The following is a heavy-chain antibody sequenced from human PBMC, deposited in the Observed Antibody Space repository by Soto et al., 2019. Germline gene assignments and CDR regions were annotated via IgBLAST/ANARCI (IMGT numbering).Heavy chain of an antibody. CDR2: IVPIVDTS. Sequence: QVQLVQSGAEVRQPASSVKVSCKTSGGTFSSYAISWVRQAPGQGLEWMGGIVPIVDTSTYAQKFQGRVTIPADESTSTVYMGLSSLRSDDTAVYYCVRVVAIPGYPDNWGQGTLVTVSS. CDR1: GGTFSSYA. J-gene: IGHJ4*02. V-gene: IGHV1-69*12. CDR3: VRVVAIPGYPDN. D-gene: IGHD5-12*01.